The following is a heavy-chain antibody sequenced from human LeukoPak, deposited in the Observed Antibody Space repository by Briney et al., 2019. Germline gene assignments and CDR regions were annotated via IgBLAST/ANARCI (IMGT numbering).Heavy chain of an antibody. J-gene: IGHJ4*02. Sequence: PGGSLRLSCATSGFTFSSYAMSWVRQAPGKGLEWVGRIRNKANSYTTEYAASVKGRFTISRDDSKNSLYLQMSSLKTEDTALYYCARARYSANDYSDYWGQGTLVTVSS. CDR3: ARARYSANDYSDY. CDR2: IRNKANSYTT. V-gene: IGHV3-72*01. D-gene: IGHD1-26*01. CDR1: GFTFSSYA.